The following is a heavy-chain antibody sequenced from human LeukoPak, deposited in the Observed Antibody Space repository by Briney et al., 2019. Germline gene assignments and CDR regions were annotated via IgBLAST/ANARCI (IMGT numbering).Heavy chain of an antibody. D-gene: IGHD4-17*01. CDR2: IYYSGST. J-gene: IGHJ6*03. CDR3: ARDGSTVTTISVFKSYYYYYYMDV. Sequence: PSETLSLTCTVSGGSISSSSYYWGWIRQPPGKGLEWIGSIYYSGSTYYNPSLKSRVTISVDTSKNQFSLKLSSVTAADTAVYYCARDGSTVTTISVFKSYYYYYYMDVWGKGTTVTVSS. CDR1: GGSISSSSYY. V-gene: IGHV4-39*07.